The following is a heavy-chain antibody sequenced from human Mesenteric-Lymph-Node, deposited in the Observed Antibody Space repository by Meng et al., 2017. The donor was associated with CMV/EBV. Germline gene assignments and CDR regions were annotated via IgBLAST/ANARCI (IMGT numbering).Heavy chain of an antibody. CDR1: GFTVSSNY. Sequence: GESLKISCAASGFTVSSNYMNWVRQAPGKGLEWVSSISSSSSYIYYADSVKGRFTISRDNAKNSLYLQMNSLRAEDTAVYYCATSGSRGYFDYWGQGTLVTVSS. CDR3: ATSGSRGYFDY. V-gene: IGHV3-21*01. CDR2: ISSSSSYI. J-gene: IGHJ4*02. D-gene: IGHD3-10*01.